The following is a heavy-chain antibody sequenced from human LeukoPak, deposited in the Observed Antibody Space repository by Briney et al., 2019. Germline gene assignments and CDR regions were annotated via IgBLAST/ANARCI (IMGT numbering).Heavy chain of an antibody. D-gene: IGHD1-14*01. J-gene: IGHJ6*03. CDR1: GGTFSGYA. CDR3: ARADTTPPARIYYYYMDV. Sequence: ASVKVSCKASGGTFSGYAISWVRQAPGQGLEWMGGIIPIFGTANYAQKFQGRVTITADESTSTAYMELSSLRSEDTAVYYCARADTTPPARIYYYYMDVWGKGTTVTVSS. CDR2: IIPIFGTA. V-gene: IGHV1-69*13.